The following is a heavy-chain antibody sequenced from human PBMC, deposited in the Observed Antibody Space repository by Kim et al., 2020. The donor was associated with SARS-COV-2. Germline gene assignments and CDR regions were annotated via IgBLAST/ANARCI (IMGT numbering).Heavy chain of an antibody. J-gene: IGHJ5*02. CDR3: ARGSSLTIFGVVGWFDP. V-gene: IGHV4-59*09. Sequence: LNSRVPLSGDTAKNQFSLKLSSVTAADTAVYYCARGSSLTIFGVVGWFDPWGQGTLVTVSS. D-gene: IGHD3-3*01.